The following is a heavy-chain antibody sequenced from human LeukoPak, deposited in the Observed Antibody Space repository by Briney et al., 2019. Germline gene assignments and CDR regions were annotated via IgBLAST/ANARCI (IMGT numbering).Heavy chain of an antibody. J-gene: IGHJ3*01. V-gene: IGHV3-30-3*01. CDR2: RSYDGSNK. Sequence: PGGSLRLSCAASGFTFSYYAMHWVRQAPGKGLEWVAVRSYDGSNKYYADSLKGRFTISRDNSKNTLYLQMNSLRAEDTAVNNFARKYCSSTSCYEGGSGGAFDVWGQGTMVSVS. D-gene: IGHD2-2*01. CDR1: GFTFSYYA. CDR3: ARKYCSSTSCYEGGSGGAFDV.